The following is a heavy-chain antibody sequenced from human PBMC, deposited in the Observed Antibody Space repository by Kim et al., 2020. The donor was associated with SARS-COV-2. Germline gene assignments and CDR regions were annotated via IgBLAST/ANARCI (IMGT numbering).Heavy chain of an antibody. J-gene: IGHJ6*02. V-gene: IGHV3-30-3*01. D-gene: IGHD3-3*01. Sequence: GGSLRLSCAASGFTFSSYAMHWVRQAPGKGLEWVAVISYDGSNKYYADSVKGRFTISRDNSKNTLYLQMNSLRAEDTAVYYCAREGRAYYDFWSGYYTGMQPEDVWGQGTTVTVSS. CDR1: GFTFSSYA. CDR2: ISYDGSNK. CDR3: AREGRAYYDFWSGYYTGMQPEDV.